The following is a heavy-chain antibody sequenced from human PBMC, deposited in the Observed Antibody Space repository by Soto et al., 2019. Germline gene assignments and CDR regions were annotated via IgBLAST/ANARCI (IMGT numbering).Heavy chain of an antibody. V-gene: IGHV3-23*01. Sequence: GSLRLSRAPSGLNFTTNPMLRLRQAPGKGLEWVSAISGSGGSTYYADSVKGRFTISRDNSKNTLYLQMNSLRAEDTAVYYCAKDRVEITMIVAQNWAWDYWG. CDR2: ISGSGGST. CDR3: AKDRVEITMIVAQNWAWDY. J-gene: IGHJ4*01. D-gene: IGHD3-22*01. CDR1: GLNFTTNP.